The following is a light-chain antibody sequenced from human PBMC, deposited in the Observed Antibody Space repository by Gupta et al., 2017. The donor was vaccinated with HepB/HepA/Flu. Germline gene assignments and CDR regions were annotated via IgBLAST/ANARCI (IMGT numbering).Light chain of an antibody. J-gene: IGLJ3*02. CDR1: SSNIGSNT. V-gene: IGLV1-44*01. CDR2: SNT. Sequence: QSVLTQPPSASGAPGQRVTISCSGSSSNIGSNTVNWYQQLPGTAPKLLIYSNTQRPSGVPDRFSGSKSGTSASLAISGLQSEDEADYYCAAWDDSLNAYWVFGGGTKLTVL. CDR3: AAWDDSLNAYWV.